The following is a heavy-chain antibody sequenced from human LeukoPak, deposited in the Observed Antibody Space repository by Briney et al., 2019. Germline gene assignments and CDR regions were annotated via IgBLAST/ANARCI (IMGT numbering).Heavy chain of an antibody. CDR2: IYHSGST. Sequence: SGTLSLTCAVSGGSISSSNWWSWVRRPPGKGLEWIGEIYHSGSTNYNPSLKSRVTLSVDKSKNQFSLKLSSVTAADTAMYYCVIYYYDSSAFWGQGTLVTVSS. J-gene: IGHJ4*02. CDR1: GGSISSSNW. D-gene: IGHD3-22*01. CDR3: VIYYYDSSAF. V-gene: IGHV4-4*02.